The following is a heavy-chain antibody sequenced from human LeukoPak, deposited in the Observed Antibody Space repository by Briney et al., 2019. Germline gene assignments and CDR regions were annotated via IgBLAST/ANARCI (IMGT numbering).Heavy chain of an antibody. CDR2: IYYSGSP. CDR1: GGSISSNSYY. Sequence: SETLSLTCTVSGGSISSNSYYWGWIRQPPGKGLEWIGSIYYSGSPYYNPSLKSRVTISVDTSKNQFSLKVSSVTAADTAVYHCARWRTAKTGFDYWGQGTLVTVSS. J-gene: IGHJ4*02. CDR3: ARWRTAKTGFDY. D-gene: IGHD1-1*01. V-gene: IGHV4-39*01.